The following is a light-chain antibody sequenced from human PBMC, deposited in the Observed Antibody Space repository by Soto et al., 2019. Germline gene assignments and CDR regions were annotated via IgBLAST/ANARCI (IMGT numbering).Light chain of an antibody. CDR2: RNN. CDR3: AAWDDSLSGPSVV. Sequence: QSVLTQPPSASGTPGQRVTISCSGSSSNIGSNYVYWYQQLPGTAPKLLIYRNNQRPSGVPDRFSGSKSGTSASLAISGLRSEDEADYYCAAWDDSLSGPSVVFGGGTTLTVL. V-gene: IGLV1-47*01. J-gene: IGLJ2*01. CDR1: SSNIGSNY.